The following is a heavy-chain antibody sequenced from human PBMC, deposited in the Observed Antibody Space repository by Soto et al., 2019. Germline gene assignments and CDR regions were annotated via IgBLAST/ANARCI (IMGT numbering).Heavy chain of an antibody. D-gene: IGHD2-21*02. J-gene: IGHJ3*01. CDR1: GFTFNYYW. Sequence: EVQLVESEGGLVQRGGSLRLSCAASGFTFNYYWMHWVRQAPGQGLVWVSHIHSDGSSTTYADSVKGRFTSSRDNAKNTLYLKMDSPRAEDTAVYYCARGDKGGFDLWGQGTTFTVSS. CDR2: IHSDGSST. CDR3: ARGDKGGFDL. V-gene: IGHV3-74*01.